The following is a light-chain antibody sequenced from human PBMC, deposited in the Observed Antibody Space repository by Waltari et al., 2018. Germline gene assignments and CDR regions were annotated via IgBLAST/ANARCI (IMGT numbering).Light chain of an antibody. Sequence: DIQMTQSPSSLSASVGDTVTITCRTSQNIDRSLNWYQQRPGNAPKLLIFAASTLQSGVLSRFSGSGSGTDFTLTISGLQPEDFATYFCQQSHRSPWTFGQGTQVDI. J-gene: IGKJ1*01. CDR3: QQSHRSPWT. V-gene: IGKV1-39*01. CDR2: AAS. CDR1: QNIDRS.